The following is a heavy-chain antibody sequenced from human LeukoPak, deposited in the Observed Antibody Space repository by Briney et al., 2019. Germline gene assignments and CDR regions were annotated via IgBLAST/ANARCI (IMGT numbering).Heavy chain of an antibody. CDR1: GFTFSSYW. CDR2: INSDGSST. J-gene: IGHJ4*02. Sequence: GGSLSLSCAASGFTFSSYWMHWVRQAPGKRLVWVSRINSDGSSTNYADSVKGRFTISRDNAKNTLYLQMNSLRAEDTAVYYCARGGGYSYGSFDYWGQGTLVTVSS. CDR3: ARGGGYSYGSFDY. D-gene: IGHD5-18*01. V-gene: IGHV3-74*01.